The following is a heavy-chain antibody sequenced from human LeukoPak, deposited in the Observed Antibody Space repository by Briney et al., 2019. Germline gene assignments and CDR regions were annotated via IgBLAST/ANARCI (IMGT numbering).Heavy chain of an antibody. D-gene: IGHD3-3*01. CDR1: GFTFSSYA. V-gene: IGHV3-23*01. J-gene: IGHJ4*02. CDR2: ISGSGGST. CDR3: AKDRQIWSGYHTDY. Sequence: GESLRLSCAAAGFTFSSYAMSWVRQAPGKGLEWVSAISGSGGSTYYADSVKGRFTISRDNSKNTLYLQMNTLRAEDTAVYYCAKDRQIWSGYHTDYCGQGTLVTVSS.